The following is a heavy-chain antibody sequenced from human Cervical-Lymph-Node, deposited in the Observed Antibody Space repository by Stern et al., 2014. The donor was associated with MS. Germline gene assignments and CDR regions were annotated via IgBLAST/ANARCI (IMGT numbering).Heavy chain of an antibody. CDR3: ASNLKPIVGATPDDAFDI. J-gene: IGHJ3*02. CDR1: GFSLRSYG. Sequence: QDQLVQSGAEVKKPGASVKVSCQASGFSLRSYGISCVRQAPGQGLEWMGWISAVDGYTKYAQEFQGRVTVTTDTSRTTAYMELKSLRYDDTAVYYCASNLKPIVGATPDDAFDIWGQGTMVIVSS. D-gene: IGHD1-26*01. V-gene: IGHV1-18*01. CDR2: ISAVDGYT.